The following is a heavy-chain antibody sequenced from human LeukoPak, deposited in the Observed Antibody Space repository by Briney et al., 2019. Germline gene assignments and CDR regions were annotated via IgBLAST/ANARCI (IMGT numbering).Heavy chain of an antibody. CDR1: GFTFSSYW. J-gene: IGHJ4*02. Sequence: LRLSCAVSGFTFSSYWMSWVRQPPGKGLEWIGYIYYSGSTYYNPSLKSRVTISVDTSKNQFSLKLSSVTAADTAVYYCARDLKRVGATNYWGQGTLVTVSS. CDR3: ARDLKRVGATNY. CDR2: IYYSGST. D-gene: IGHD1-26*01. V-gene: IGHV4-30-4*08.